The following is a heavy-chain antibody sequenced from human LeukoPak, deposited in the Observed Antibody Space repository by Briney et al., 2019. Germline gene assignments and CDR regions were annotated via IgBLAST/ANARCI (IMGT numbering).Heavy chain of an antibody. CDR1: GYTFTGYY. CDR2: INPNSGGT. V-gene: IGHV1-2*02. Sequence: GASVTVSCKASGYTFTGYYIHWVRQAPGQGLEWMGWINPNSGGTNYAQKFQGRVTMTRDTSISTAYMDLSRLRSDDTAVYYCARDYYYDSSGYQPVDYWGQGTLVTVSS. D-gene: IGHD3-22*01. J-gene: IGHJ4*02. CDR3: ARDYYYDSSGYQPVDY.